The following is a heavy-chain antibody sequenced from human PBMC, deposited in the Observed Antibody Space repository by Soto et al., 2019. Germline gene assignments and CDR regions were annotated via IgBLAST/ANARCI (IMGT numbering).Heavy chain of an antibody. D-gene: IGHD2-15*01. CDR1: GFTFSDYY. J-gene: IGHJ6*02. V-gene: IGHV3-11*01. Sequence: QVQLVESGGGLVKPGGSLRLSCAASGFTFSDYYMSWIRQAPGKGLEWVSYISSSGSTIYYADSVKDRFTISRDNAKNSLYLQMNSLRAEDTAVYYCAATADIVVVVAQSMDVWGQGTTVTVSS. CDR3: AATADIVVVVAQSMDV. CDR2: ISSSGSTI.